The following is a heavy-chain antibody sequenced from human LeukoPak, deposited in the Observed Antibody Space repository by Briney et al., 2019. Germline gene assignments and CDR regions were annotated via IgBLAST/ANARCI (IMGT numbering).Heavy chain of an antibody. CDR2: ISGSGGST. J-gene: IGHJ4*02. D-gene: IGHD1/OR15-1a*01. V-gene: IGHV3-23*01. CDR3: ARDWEHARYN. Sequence: GGSLRLSCAASGFTFSSYAMSWVRQAPGKGLEWVSAISGSGGSTYYADSVKGRFTLSRDDAKNSVHLLMSSLRVEDTAVYYCARDWEHARYNWGQGTLVIVSP. CDR1: GFTFSSYA.